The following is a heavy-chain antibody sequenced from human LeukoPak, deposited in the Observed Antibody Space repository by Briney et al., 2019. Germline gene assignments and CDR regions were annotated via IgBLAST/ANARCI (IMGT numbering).Heavy chain of an antibody. J-gene: IGHJ4*02. CDR2: INPNSGGT. CDR3: ARASGYSLFDY. Sequence: ASVKVSCKASGYTFTGYYMHWVRQAPGQGLEWMGRINPNSGGTNYAQKFQGRVTITTDESTSTAYMELSSLRSEDTAVYYCARASGYSLFDYWGQGTLVTVSS. V-gene: IGHV1-2*06. CDR1: GYTFTGYY. D-gene: IGHD3-22*01.